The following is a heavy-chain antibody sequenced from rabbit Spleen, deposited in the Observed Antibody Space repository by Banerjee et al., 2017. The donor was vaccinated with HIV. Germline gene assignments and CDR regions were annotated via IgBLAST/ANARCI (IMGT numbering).Heavy chain of an antibody. J-gene: IGHJ4*01. CDR1: GFSFSSRYW. CDR2: IYTGNSKT. CDR3: ARDAGSGDYIDGYFNL. V-gene: IGHV1S45*01. Sequence: EESGGDLVKPEGSLTLTCTASGFSFSSRYWICWVRQAPGKGLEWIACIYTGNSKTYYANWAKGRFTISKTSSTTVTLQMTSLTVADTATYFCARDAGSGDYIDGYFNLWGQGTLVTVS. D-gene: IGHD8-1*01.